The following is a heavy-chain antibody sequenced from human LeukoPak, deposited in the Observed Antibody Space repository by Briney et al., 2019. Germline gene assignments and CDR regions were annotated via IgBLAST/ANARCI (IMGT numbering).Heavy chain of an antibody. Sequence: GGSLRLSCAASGFTFNKYWMHWVRQDPGKGLVWVSRINPDGRSTNYADSVKGRFTISRDNAKNTLYLQMNSLRAEDTAIYYCARVDGSGNSIFDYWGQGTLVPVSS. CDR3: ARVDGSGNSIFDY. CDR2: INPDGRST. D-gene: IGHD3-22*01. CDR1: GFTFNKYW. V-gene: IGHV3-74*01. J-gene: IGHJ4*02.